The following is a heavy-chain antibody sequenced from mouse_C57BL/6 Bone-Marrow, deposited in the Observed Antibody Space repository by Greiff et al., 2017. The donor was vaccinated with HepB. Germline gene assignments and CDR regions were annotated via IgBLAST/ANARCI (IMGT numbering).Heavy chain of an antibody. J-gene: IGHJ2*01. Sequence: EVKVVESVAELVRPGASVKLSCTASGFNIKNTYMHWVKQRPEQGLEWIGRIDPANGNTKYAPKFQGKATLTADTSSNTAYLQLRSLTSEDTAIYYCARVYGMSFFDYWGQGTTLTVSS. D-gene: IGHD1-1*01. CDR2: IDPANGNT. CDR1: GFNIKNTY. V-gene: IGHV14-3*01. CDR3: ARVYGMSFFDY.